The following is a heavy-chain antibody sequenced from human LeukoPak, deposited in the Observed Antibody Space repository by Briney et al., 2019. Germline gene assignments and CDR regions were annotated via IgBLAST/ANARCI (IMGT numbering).Heavy chain of an antibody. CDR1: GFTFSSYG. Sequence: GGSLRLPCAASGFTFSSYGMNWVRQAPGKGLEWVSYISSSGSSRDYADSVKGRFTISRDNAKNSLYLQMNSLRDEDTAVYYCARDRSSSAAPSLSHWGQGTLVTVSS. V-gene: IGHV3-48*02. J-gene: IGHJ4*02. CDR3: ARDRSSSAAPSLSH. CDR2: ISSSGSSR. D-gene: IGHD3-22*01.